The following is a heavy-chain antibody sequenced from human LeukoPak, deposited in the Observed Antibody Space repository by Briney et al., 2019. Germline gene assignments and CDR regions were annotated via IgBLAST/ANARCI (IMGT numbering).Heavy chain of an antibody. J-gene: IGHJ6*02. CDR2: INSDGSQT. CDR1: GFTFSRYW. CDR3: AREGNSGSDYGMDV. D-gene: IGHD1-26*01. Sequence: GGSLRLSCAASGFTFSRYWMHWVRQAPGKGLVWVSRINSDGSQTRYADSVKGRFTNSRDNSKNTLYLQMNSLRAEDTAVYYCAREGNSGSDYGMDVWGQGTTVTVSS. V-gene: IGHV3-74*01.